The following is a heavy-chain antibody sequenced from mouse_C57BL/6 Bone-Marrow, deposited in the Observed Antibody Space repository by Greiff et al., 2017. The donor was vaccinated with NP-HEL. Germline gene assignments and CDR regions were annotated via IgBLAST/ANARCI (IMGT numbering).Heavy chain of an antibody. Sequence: VQLQQSGGGLVKPGGSLKLSCAASGFTFSDYGMHWVRQAPEKGLEWVAYISSGSSTIYYADTVKGRFTISRDNAKNTLFLQMTSLRSEDASMDYCARRRGSSYLFAYWGQGTLVTVSA. CDR1: GFTFSDYG. D-gene: IGHD1-1*01. V-gene: IGHV5-17*01. J-gene: IGHJ3*01. CDR2: ISSGSSTI. CDR3: ARRRGSSYLFAY.